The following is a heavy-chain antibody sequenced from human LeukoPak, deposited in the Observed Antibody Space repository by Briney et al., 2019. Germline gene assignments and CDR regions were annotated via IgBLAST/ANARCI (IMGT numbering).Heavy chain of an antibody. CDR3: AKEDAPPDTVVTSYYYYYGMDV. CDR1: GFTFSSYG. J-gene: IGHJ6*02. CDR2: ISYDGSNK. V-gene: IGHV3-30*18. Sequence: PGGSLRLSCAASGFTFSSYGMHWVRQAPGKGLEWVAVISYDGSNKYYADSVKGRFTISRDNSKNTLYLQMNSLRAEDTAVYYCAKEDAPPDTVVTSYYYYYGMDVWGQGTTVTVSS. D-gene: IGHD4-23*01.